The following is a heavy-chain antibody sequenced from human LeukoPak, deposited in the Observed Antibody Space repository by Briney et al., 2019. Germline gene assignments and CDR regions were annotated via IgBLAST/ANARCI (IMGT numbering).Heavy chain of an antibody. CDR3: ARGNIRPSPYYDFWSGYYTDEVAWFGP. CDR1: GGTFSSYA. CDR2: IIPIFGTA. V-gene: IGHV1-69*13. Sequence: ASVKVSCKASGGTFSSYAISWVRQAPGQGLEWMGGIIPIFGTANYAQKFQGRVTITADESTSTAYMELSSLRSEDTAVYYCARGNIRPSPYYDFWSGYYTDEVAWFGPWGQGTLVTVSS. D-gene: IGHD3-3*01. J-gene: IGHJ5*02.